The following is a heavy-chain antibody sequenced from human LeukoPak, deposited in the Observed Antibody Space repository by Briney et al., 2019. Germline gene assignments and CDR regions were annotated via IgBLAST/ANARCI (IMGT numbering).Heavy chain of an antibody. CDR3: ARKGEPKSSNLYYYYGMDV. J-gene: IGHJ6*02. V-gene: IGHV1-18*01. CDR2: ISSYNGDT. Sequence: ASVKVSFKASGFTLLDYGISWVRQAPGQGLEWMGWISSYNGDTKYAQKFQGRVTMTTDTSTNTAHMELRSLISDDSAVYYCARKGEPKSSNLYYYYGMDVWGQGTTVTVSS. D-gene: IGHD1-14*01. CDR1: GFTLLDYG.